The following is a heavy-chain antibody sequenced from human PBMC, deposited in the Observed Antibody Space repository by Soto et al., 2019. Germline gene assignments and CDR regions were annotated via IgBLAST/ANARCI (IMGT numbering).Heavy chain of an antibody. Sequence: PETLSLTSTVSGGSVSRAGFYWNWIRQHPGKGLEWIGYISYSGSTNYNPSLRSRVTISVDTSKNQFSLRLTSATAADTAVYYCARGDAINWFDSWGQGTRVTVSS. V-gene: IGHV4-61*08. CDR2: ISYSGST. CDR3: ARGDAINWFDS. J-gene: IGHJ5*01. CDR1: GGSVSRAGFY. D-gene: IGHD2-2*01.